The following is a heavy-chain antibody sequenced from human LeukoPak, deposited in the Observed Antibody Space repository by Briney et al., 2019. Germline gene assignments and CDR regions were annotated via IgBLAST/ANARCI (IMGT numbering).Heavy chain of an antibody. CDR2: INPNSGST. J-gene: IGHJ6*04. V-gene: IGHV1-2*02. Sequence: ASVKVSCKASGGTFSSYAISWVRQAPGQGLEWMGWINPNSGSTNYAQKFQGRVTMTRDTSISTAYMELSRLRSDDTAVYYCASKGSGWFGELLDVWGKGTTVTVSS. CDR1: GGTFSSYA. D-gene: IGHD3-10*01. CDR3: ASKGSGWFGELLDV.